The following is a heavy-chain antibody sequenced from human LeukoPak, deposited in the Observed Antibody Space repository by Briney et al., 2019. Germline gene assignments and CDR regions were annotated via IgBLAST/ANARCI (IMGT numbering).Heavy chain of an antibody. D-gene: IGHD4-17*01. CDR3: ATNDYGASDY. Sequence: GGSLRLSCAASGFTFSGFWTSWVRQAPGKGLEWLASIKQDGSEKYSVDSVKGRFTISRDNAKNSLYLQMNSLRAEDTAVFYCATNDYGASDYWGQGTLVTVSS. J-gene: IGHJ4*02. CDR2: IKQDGSEK. CDR1: GFTFSGFW. V-gene: IGHV3-7*01.